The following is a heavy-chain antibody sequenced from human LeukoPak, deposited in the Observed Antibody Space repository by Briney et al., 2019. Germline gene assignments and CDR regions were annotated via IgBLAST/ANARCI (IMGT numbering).Heavy chain of an antibody. CDR3: ARDGAVAGTGDY. J-gene: IGHJ4*02. D-gene: IGHD6-19*01. CDR2: ISSSGSTI. CDR1: GFTFSSYE. V-gene: IGHV3-48*03. Sequence: PGGSLRLSCAASGFTFSSYEMNWVRQAPGKGLEWVSYISSSGSTIYYADSAKGRFTTSRDNAKNSLHLQMNSLRAEDTAVYYCARDGAVAGTGDYWGQGTLVTVSS.